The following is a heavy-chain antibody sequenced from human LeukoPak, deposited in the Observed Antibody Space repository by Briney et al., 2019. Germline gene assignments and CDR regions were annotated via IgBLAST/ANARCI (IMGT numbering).Heavy chain of an antibody. V-gene: IGHV1-18*01. CDR2: ISAYNGNT. CDR3: ARARSSTSWVDY. CDR1: GYTLTSYG. J-gene: IGHJ4*02. D-gene: IGHD2-2*01. Sequence: ASVKVSCKASGYTLTSYGISWVRQAPGQGLEWMGWISAYNGNTNYAQKLQGRVTMTTDTSTSTAYMELRSLRTDDTAVYYCARARSSTSWVDYWGQGTLVTVSS.